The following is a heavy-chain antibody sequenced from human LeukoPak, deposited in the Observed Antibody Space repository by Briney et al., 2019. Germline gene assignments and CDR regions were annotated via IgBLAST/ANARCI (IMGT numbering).Heavy chain of an antibody. Sequence: GESLKISCKGSGYSSTNYWISWVRQMPGKGLEWMGRIDPSDSYASYSPSFQGHVTISADRPISTVYLQWSSLKASDTAIYYCARQVDCSTTSCYPPEFDSWGQGTLVTVSS. V-gene: IGHV5-10-1*01. J-gene: IGHJ4*02. CDR2: IDPSDSYA. CDR3: ARQVDCSTTSCYPPEFDS. CDR1: GYSSTNYW. D-gene: IGHD2-2*01.